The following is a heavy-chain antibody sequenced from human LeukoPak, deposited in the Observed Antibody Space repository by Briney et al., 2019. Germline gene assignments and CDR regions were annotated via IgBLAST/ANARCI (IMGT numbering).Heavy chain of an antibody. Sequence: PGGSLRLSCAASGSTFSSYGMHWVRQAPGKGLEWVAVISYDGSNKYYADSVKGRFTIPRDNSKNTLYLQMNSLRAEDTAVYYCAKAQYDFWSGDTNFDYWGQGTLVTVSS. D-gene: IGHD3-3*01. CDR3: AKAQYDFWSGDTNFDY. J-gene: IGHJ4*02. CDR1: GSTFSSYG. CDR2: ISYDGSNK. V-gene: IGHV3-30*18.